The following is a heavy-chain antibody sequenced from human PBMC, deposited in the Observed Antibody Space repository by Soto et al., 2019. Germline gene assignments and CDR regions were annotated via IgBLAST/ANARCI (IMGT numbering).Heavy chain of an antibody. CDR2: IHSSGST. D-gene: IGHD3-10*01. V-gene: IGHV4-31*01. CDR3: ARDHRQVAGSKTIDYYYMDV. J-gene: IGHJ6*03. CDR1: GDSISSGNYY. Sequence: QVQLQESGPGLVKPSQTLSLTCTVSGDSISSGNYYWSWIRQYPGKGLEWIGYIHSSGSTYYNPSLKSPSTISLDTSKNQFSLRLSSVTAADTAVYYCARDHRQVAGSKTIDYYYMDVWGKGTTVTVSS.